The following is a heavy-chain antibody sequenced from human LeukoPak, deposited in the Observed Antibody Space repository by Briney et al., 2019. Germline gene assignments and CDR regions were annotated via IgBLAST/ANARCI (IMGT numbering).Heavy chain of an antibody. J-gene: IGHJ4*02. Sequence: ASVKVSCKASGYTFTGYYMHWVRQAPGQGLEWMGWINPNSGGTNYAQKFQGRVTMTRDTSISTAYMELSRLRSDDTAAYYCASLAYCGGDCYSPYFDYWGQGTLVTVSS. D-gene: IGHD2-21*02. CDR2: INPNSGGT. V-gene: IGHV1-2*02. CDR3: ASLAYCGGDCYSPYFDY. CDR1: GYTFTGYY.